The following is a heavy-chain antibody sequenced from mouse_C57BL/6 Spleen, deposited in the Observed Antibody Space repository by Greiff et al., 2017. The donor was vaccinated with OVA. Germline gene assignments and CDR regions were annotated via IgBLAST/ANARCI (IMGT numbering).Heavy chain of an antibody. V-gene: IGHV1-82*01. CDR3: AREGYYYGSSSDFDY. J-gene: IGHJ2*01. CDR2: IYPGDGDT. Sequence: QVQLKESGPELVKPGASVEISCKASGYAFSSSWMNWVKQRPGKGLEWIGRIYPGDGDTNYNGKFKGKATLTADKSSSTAYMQLSSLTSEDSAVYFCAREGYYYGSSSDFDYWGQGTTLTVSS. D-gene: IGHD1-1*01. CDR1: GYAFSSSW.